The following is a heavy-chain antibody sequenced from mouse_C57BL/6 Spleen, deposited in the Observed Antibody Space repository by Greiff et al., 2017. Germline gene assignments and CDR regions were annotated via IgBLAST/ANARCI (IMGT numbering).Heavy chain of an antibody. CDR2: IDPSDSET. J-gene: IGHJ2*01. D-gene: IGHD1-1*01. Sequence: VQLQQPGPELVKPGSSVKMSCKASGYTFTSYWMHWVKQRPIQGLEWICNIDPSDSETHYNQKFKDKATLTVDKSSSTAYMQLSSLTSEDTAVYYSTRSYYAEDYFDYWGQGTTLTVSS. CDR3: TRSYYAEDYFDY. CDR1: GYTFTSYW. V-gene: IGHV1-52*01.